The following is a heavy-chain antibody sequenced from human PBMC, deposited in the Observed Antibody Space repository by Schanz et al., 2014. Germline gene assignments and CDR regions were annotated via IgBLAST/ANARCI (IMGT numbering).Heavy chain of an antibody. V-gene: IGHV3-7*05. J-gene: IGHJ4*02. CDR2: IKQHGNEK. CDR1: GFTFGSYG. D-gene: IGHD3-22*01. Sequence: EEQLLQSGGGLVQPGGSLRLSCAASGFTFGSYGMSWVRQAPGKGLEWVANIKQHGNEKYYVDSVKGRFTISRDNSKNTLYLQMNSLRAEDTAVYYCAKDPSHGDYDYYFDYWGQGTLVTVSS. CDR3: AKDPSHGDYDYYFDY.